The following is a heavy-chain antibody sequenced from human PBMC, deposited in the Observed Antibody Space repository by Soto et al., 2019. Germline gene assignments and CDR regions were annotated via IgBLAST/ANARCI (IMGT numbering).Heavy chain of an antibody. CDR1: GGSFSGYY. CDR2: INHSDST. CDR3: ARLYGSRGPFDY. J-gene: IGHJ4*02. D-gene: IGHD6-13*01. Sequence: QVQLQQWGAGLLKPSETLSLTCAVYGGSFSGYYWSWIRQPPGKGLEWIGEINHSDSTKYNLSLKSRVTISEDTSKNQLSLKLSSVTAADTAVYYCARLYGSRGPFDYWGQGTLVTVSS. V-gene: IGHV4-34*01.